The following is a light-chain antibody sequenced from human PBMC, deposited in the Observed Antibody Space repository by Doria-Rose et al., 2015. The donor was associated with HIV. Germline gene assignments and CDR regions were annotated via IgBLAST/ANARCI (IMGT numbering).Light chain of an antibody. V-gene: IGKV3-20*01. Sequence: TQSPGTLSLSPGERATLSCRASQSFSSTYLAWYQQIPGQAPSLLIYDGSTRATGIPDRCSASGSGTDFTLTINRLEPEDFAPYYCHQYGTSWTFGQGTKVEI. CDR3: HQYGTSWT. CDR1: QSFSSTY. CDR2: DGS. J-gene: IGKJ1*01.